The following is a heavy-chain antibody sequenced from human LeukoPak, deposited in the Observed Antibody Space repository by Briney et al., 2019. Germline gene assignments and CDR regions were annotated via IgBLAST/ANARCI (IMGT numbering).Heavy chain of an antibody. D-gene: IGHD3-22*01. V-gene: IGHV1-69*13. CDR2: IIPIFGTA. CDR1: GGTFSSYA. Sequence: SVKVSCKASGGTFSSYAISWVRQAPGQGLEWMGGIIPIFGTANYAQKFQGRVTITADESTSTAYMELSSLRSEDTAVYYCARDVDGYYDSSGSLGYWGQGTLVTVSS. CDR3: ARDVDGYYDSSGSLGY. J-gene: IGHJ4*02.